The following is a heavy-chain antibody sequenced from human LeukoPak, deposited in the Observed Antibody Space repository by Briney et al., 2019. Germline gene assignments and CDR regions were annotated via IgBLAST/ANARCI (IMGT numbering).Heavy chain of an antibody. CDR1: GFILSDYW. CDR2: VNTQGTGT. J-gene: IGHJ1*01. CDR3: VRDRYVVASH. D-gene: IGHD2-21*01. Sequence: PGGSLRLSCATSGFILSDYWMQWVRQAPGQGLVWVARVNTQGTGTEHGDAVKGRFTISRDNAKNTLFLQMNSLTVDDTGVYYCVRDRYVVASHWGQGTLVTVSS. V-gene: IGHV3-74*03.